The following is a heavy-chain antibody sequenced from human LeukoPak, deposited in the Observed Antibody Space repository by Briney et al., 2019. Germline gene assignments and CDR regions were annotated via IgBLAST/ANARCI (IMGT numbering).Heavy chain of an antibody. CDR3: ARGDYPYYFDY. CDR1: GLTFSSYG. CDR2: MSFDGGNT. D-gene: IGHD4-17*01. Sequence: GGSLRLSCAASGLTFSSYGMHWVRQAPGKGLEWVAVMSFDGGNTYYADSVKGRFTISRDNSKNTLYLQLNSLRVEDTAVYYCARGDYPYYFDYWGQGTLVTVSS. V-gene: IGHV3-30*19. J-gene: IGHJ4*02.